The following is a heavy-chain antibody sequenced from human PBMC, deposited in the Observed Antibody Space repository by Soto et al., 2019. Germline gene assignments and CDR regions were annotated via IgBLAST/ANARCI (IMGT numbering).Heavy chain of an antibody. CDR2: ILYDGTRK. Sequence: PGGSLRLSCAASGFTFSSYGMHWVRQAPGKGLEWVAVILYDGTRKFYADSMKGRFTISRDNSKNTLYLQMNNLRVEDTAVYYCAKDRGALRWSEEHFYFDYWGRGTLVTVSS. J-gene: IGHJ4*02. CDR1: GFTFSSYG. CDR3: AKDRGALRWSEEHFYFDY. D-gene: IGHD4-17*01. V-gene: IGHV3-30*18.